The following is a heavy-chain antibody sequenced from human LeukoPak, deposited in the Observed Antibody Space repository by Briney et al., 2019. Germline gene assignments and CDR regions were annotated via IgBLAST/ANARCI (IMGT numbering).Heavy chain of an antibody. D-gene: IGHD3-22*01. J-gene: IGHJ5*02. V-gene: IGHV4-39*07. CDR2: INHSGSN. Sequence: PSETLSLTCTVSGGSISSSSYYWGWIRQPPGKGLEWIGEINHSGSNNYNPSLKSRVTISVDTSKNQFSLKLISVTAADTAVYYCARAATVRSMIVVARRGRWFDPWGQGTLVTVSS. CDR1: GGSISSSSYY. CDR3: ARAATVRSMIVVARRGRWFDP.